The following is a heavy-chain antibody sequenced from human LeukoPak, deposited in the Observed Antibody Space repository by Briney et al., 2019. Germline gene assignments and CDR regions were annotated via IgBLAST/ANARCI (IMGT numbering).Heavy chain of an antibody. V-gene: IGHV4-4*07. CDR1: GGSISPYY. CDR3: ARASPIVGATGLAFDI. J-gene: IGHJ3*02. CDR2: IYTSGST. D-gene: IGHD1-26*01. Sequence: SGPTLVKPSETLSLTCSVSGGSISPYYWSWIRQPAGKGLEWIGRIYTSGSTNYNPSLKSRVTMSVDTSKNQFSLKLSSVTAADTAVYYCARASPIVGATGLAFDIWGQGTMVTVSS.